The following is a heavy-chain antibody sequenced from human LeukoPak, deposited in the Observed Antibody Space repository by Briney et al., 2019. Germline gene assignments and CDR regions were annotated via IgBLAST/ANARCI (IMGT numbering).Heavy chain of an antibody. CDR3: TRDTSYGDYPGGGY. CDR1: GFTFGDYA. V-gene: IGHV3-49*03. J-gene: IGHJ4*02. D-gene: IGHD4-17*01. Sequence: GGSLRLSCTASGFTFGDYAMSWFRQAPGKGLEWVGFIRSKAYGGTTEYAASVKGRFVISRDDSKSLAYLQMNSLKTEDTAVYYCTRDTSYGDYPGGGYWGQGTLVTVFS. CDR2: IRSKAYGGTT.